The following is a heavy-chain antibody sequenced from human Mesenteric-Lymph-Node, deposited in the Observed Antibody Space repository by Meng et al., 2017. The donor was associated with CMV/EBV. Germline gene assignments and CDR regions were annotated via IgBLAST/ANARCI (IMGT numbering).Heavy chain of an antibody. CDR1: GFTFSSYS. V-gene: IGHV3-7*01. Sequence: GGSLRLSCAASGFTFSSYSMNWVRQAPGKGLEWVANIQHDGSEKYYVDSVKGRFTVSRDNAKNSLYLQMNSLRGEDTAVYYCARGATVSFDYWGQGTLVTVSS. CDR3: ARGATVSFDY. D-gene: IGHD4-17*01. J-gene: IGHJ4*02. CDR2: IQHDGSEK.